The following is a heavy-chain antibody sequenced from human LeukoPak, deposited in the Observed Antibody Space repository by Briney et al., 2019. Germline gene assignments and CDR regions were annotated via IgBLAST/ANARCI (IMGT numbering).Heavy chain of an antibody. CDR1: GGTFSSYA. V-gene: IGHV1-69*05. CDR3: ARTTHDYDFWSGYSHYYYYYYMDV. Sequence: SVKVSCKASGGTFSSYAISWVRQAPGQGLEWMGGIIPIFGTANYAQKFQGRVTITTDESTSTAYMELSSLRSEDTAVYHCARTTHDYDFWSGYSHYYYYYYMDVWGKGTTVTVSS. CDR2: IIPIFGTA. J-gene: IGHJ6*03. D-gene: IGHD3-3*01.